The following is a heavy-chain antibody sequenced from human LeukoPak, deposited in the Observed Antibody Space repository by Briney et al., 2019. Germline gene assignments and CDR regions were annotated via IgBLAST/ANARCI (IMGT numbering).Heavy chain of an antibody. CDR2: ISAYNGNT. CDR3: ARSPYDFWSGYYTPDY. D-gene: IGHD3-3*01. Sequence: ASVKVSCKASGYTFTSYGISWVRQAPGQGLEWMGWISAYNGNTNYAQKLQGRVTMTTDTSTSTAYMELRSLRSDDTAVYYCARSPYDFWSGYYTPDYRGQGTLVTVSS. J-gene: IGHJ4*02. CDR1: GYTFTSYG. V-gene: IGHV1-18*01.